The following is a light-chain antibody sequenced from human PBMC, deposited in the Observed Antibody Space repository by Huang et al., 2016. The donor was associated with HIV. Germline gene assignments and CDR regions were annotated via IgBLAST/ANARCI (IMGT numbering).Light chain of an antibody. Sequence: DIQMTQSPSSLSAFVGDTVTITCRASQGISNSVAWYQQKPGKAPKLLLYSTSRLESGVPSRVRGGGSWTDYTLTINRLQPDDFATYYCQQYYTSPTFGQGSKVEIK. CDR2: STS. V-gene: IGKV1-NL1*01. J-gene: IGKJ1*01. CDR1: QGISNS. CDR3: QQYYTSPT.